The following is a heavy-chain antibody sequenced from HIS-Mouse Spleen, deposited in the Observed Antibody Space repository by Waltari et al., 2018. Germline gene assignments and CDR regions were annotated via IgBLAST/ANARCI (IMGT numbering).Heavy chain of an antibody. CDR2: ISNDGSNK. J-gene: IGHJ3*02. V-gene: IGHV3-30*04. Sequence: QVQLVESGGGVVQPGRSLRLSCAASGFTFSSYAMHWVRQAPGKGLGWEAVISNDGSNKYYAASVKGRFTISRDNSKNTLYLQMNSLRAEDTAVYYCARGAVAGDAFDIWGQGTMVTVSS. CDR3: ARGAVAGDAFDI. D-gene: IGHD6-19*01. CDR1: GFTFSSYA.